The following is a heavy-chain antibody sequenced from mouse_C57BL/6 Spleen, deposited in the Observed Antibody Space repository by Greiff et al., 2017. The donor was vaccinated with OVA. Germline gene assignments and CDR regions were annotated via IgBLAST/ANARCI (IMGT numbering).Heavy chain of an antibody. CDR1: GFSLSTFGMG. D-gene: IGHD1-1*01. J-gene: IGHJ1*03. CDR3: ARFTSVVATWYFDV. Sequence: QVTLKESGPGILQPSQTLSLTCSFSGFSLSTFGMGVGWIRQPSGKGLEWLAHIWWDDDKYYNPALKSRLTISKDTSKNQVFLKIANVDTADTATYYCARFTSVVATWYFDVWGTGTTVTVSS. CDR2: IWWDDDK. V-gene: IGHV8-8*01.